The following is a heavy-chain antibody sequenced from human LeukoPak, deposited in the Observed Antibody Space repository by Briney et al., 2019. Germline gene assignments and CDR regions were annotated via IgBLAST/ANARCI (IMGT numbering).Heavy chain of an antibody. Sequence: SGTLSLTCAVSGGSISSSNWWSWVRQPPGKGLEWIGEIYHSGSTNYNPSLKSRVTISVDKSKNQFSLKLSSVTAADTAVYYCARGRGGYCSSTSCRIAARRLDYWGQGTLVTVSS. CDR1: GGSISSSNW. D-gene: IGHD2-2*01. V-gene: IGHV4-4*02. CDR2: IYHSGST. CDR3: ARGRGGYCSSTSCRIAARRLDY. J-gene: IGHJ4*02.